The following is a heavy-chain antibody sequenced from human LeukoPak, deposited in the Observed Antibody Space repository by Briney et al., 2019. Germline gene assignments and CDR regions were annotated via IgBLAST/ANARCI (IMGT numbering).Heavy chain of an antibody. D-gene: IGHD3-22*01. CDR2: INHSGST. V-gene: IGHV4-34*01. J-gene: IGHJ4*02. CDR1: GGSFSGYY. CDR3: ARGKSTYYYDSTGYYFFDY. Sequence: SETLSLTCAVYGGSFSGYYWSWIRQPPVKGLEWIGEINHSGSTNYNPSLKSRVTISVDTSKNQFSLKLTSVTAADTAVYYCARGKSTYYYDSTGYYFFDYWGQGTLVTVSS.